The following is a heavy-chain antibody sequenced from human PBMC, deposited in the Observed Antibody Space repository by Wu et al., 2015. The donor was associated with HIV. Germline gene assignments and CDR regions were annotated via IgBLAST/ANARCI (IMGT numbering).Heavy chain of an antibody. CDR2: IDPNTGDI. CDR3: ARELILQKKIAFGLDY. D-gene: IGHD3-16*01. Sequence: QVQLVQSGAEVKKPGASVKVSCKASGYTFTSYGISWVRQAPGQGLEWMGWIDPNTGDINYAQSFQGRVTMTRDTSIGTAYMELRRLRSDDTALYYCARELILQKKIAFGLDYWGQGTLVTVSS. J-gene: IGHJ4*02. V-gene: IGHV1-18*01. CDR1: GYTFTSYG.